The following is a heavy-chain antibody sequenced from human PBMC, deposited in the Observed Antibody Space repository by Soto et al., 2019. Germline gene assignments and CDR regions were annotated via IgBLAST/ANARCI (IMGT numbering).Heavy chain of an antibody. D-gene: IGHD3-22*01. CDR3: AKDMRYYDSSGYGY. J-gene: IGHJ4*02. CDR2: ISWNSGSI. CDR1: GFTFDDYA. Sequence: QPGGSLRLSCAASGFTFDDYAMHWVRQAPGKGLEWVSGISWNSGSIGYADSVKGRFTISRDNAKNSLYLQMNSLRAEDTALYYCAKDMRYYDSSGYGYWGQGTLVTVSS. V-gene: IGHV3-9*01.